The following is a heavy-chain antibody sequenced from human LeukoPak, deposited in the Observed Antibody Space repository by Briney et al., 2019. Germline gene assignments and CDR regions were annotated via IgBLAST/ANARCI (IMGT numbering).Heavy chain of an antibody. CDR2: VSTSGDST. CDR1: GFTFGNYA. D-gene: IGHD3-3*01. CDR3: TKDIYGVVSSSCGMDV. V-gene: IGHV3-43*02. J-gene: IGHJ6*04. Sequence: GGSLRLSXTSPGFTFGNYAMHWVRQAPGKGLEWVSLVSTSGDSTTYADSVKGRFTISRDNSKNSLYLQMNSLRTEDTALYYCTKDIYGVVSSSCGMDVWGKGTTVTVS.